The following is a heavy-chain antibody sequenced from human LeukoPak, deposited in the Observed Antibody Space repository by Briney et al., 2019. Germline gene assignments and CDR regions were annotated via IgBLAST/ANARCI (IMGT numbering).Heavy chain of an antibody. CDR3: ARTWDRFDP. V-gene: IGHV3-11*01. D-gene: IGHD1-26*01. J-gene: IGHJ5*02. CDR1: GFSFSDYY. CDR2: ISGSSRTI. Sequence: PGGSLRLSCAASGFSFSDYYMSWIRQAPGKGLEWLSYISGSSRTIYFADSVKGRFTISRDNAKNSLYLQVNCLTAEDTALYYCARTWDRFDPWGQGTLVTVSS.